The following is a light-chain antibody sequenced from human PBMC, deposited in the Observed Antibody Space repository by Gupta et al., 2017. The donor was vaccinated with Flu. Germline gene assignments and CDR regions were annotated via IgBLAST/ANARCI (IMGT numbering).Light chain of an antibody. CDR2: LNSDGSH. J-gene: IGLJ3*02. CDR1: SGHSSYA. Sequence: QLVLTQSPSASASLGASVKLTCTLSSGHSSYAIAWHQQQPEKGPRYLMKLNSDGSHSKGDGIPDRFSGSSSGAERYLTISSLQSEDEADYYCQTLGTGIRWVFGGGTKLTVL. V-gene: IGLV4-69*01. CDR3: QTLGTGIRWV.